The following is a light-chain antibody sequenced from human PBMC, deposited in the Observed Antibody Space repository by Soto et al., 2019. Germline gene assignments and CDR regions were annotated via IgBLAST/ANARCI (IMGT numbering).Light chain of an antibody. CDR2: LNSDGSH. Sequence: QPVLTQSPSASASLGASVKLTCTLSSVHSSYAIAWHQEQPEKGPRYLMKLNSDGSHSKGDGIPDRFSGSSSGAERYLTISSLQSEDEADYYCQTWGTGMGVFGGGTKLTVL. V-gene: IGLV4-69*01. CDR3: QTWGTGMGV. J-gene: IGLJ2*01. CDR1: SVHSSYA.